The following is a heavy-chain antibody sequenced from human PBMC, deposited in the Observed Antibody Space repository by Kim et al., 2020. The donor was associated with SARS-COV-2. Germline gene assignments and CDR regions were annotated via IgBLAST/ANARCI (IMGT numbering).Heavy chain of an antibody. Sequence: ASVKVSCKASGYTFTSYGISWVRQAPGQGLEWMGWISAYNGNTNYAQKLQGRVTMTTDTSTSTAYMELRSLRSDDTAVYYCARVTNFEYHLTFFDYWGQGTLVTVSS. CDR2: ISAYNGNT. V-gene: IGHV1-18*04. CDR3: ARVTNFEYHLTFFDY. CDR1: GYTFTSYG. J-gene: IGHJ4*02. D-gene: IGHD2-2*01.